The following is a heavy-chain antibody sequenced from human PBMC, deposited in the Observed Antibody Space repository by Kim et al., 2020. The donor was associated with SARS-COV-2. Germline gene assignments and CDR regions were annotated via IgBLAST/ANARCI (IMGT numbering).Heavy chain of an antibody. J-gene: IGHJ6*02. V-gene: IGHV3-23*01. CDR2: ISGSGSST. D-gene: IGHD3-3*01. CDR3: AKDVSLIRIFGVVTPGGMDV. CDR1: GFTFSSYG. Sequence: GGSLRLSCAASGFTFSSYGMSWVRQAPGKGLEWVSHISGSGSSTYYADSVKGRFTISRDNSKNTLYLQMNSLRAEDTAVYYCAKDVSLIRIFGVVTPGGMDVWGQGTTVTVSS.